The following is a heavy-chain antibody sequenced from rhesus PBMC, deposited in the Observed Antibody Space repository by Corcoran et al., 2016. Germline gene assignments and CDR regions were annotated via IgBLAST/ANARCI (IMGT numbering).Heavy chain of an antibody. J-gene: IGHJ4*01. D-gene: IGHD4-29*01. CDR3: ARAPYGSSFDY. CDR2: IHGSSGST. CDR1: GGSFSNYW. V-gene: IGHV4-80*01. Sequence: QVQLQESGPGLVKASETPSLTCAGSGGSFSNYWWSWIRRPPGKGLVWSGEIHGSSGSTNYTPSLKSRVTISKAASKNQFSLKLSSVTAADTAVYYCARAPYGSSFDYWGQGVLVTVSS.